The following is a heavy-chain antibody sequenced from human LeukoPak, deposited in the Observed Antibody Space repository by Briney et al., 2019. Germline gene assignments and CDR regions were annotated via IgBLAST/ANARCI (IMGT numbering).Heavy chain of an antibody. CDR1: GYSISSGYY. CDR2: IYHSGST. CDR3: ARGVIAAGGNDFDY. Sequence: SETLSLTCTVSGYSISSGYYWGWIRQPPGKGLEWIGSIYHSGSTYYNPSLKSRVTISVDTSKNQFSLKLSSVTAADTAVYYCARGVIAAGGNDFDYWGQGTLVTVSS. V-gene: IGHV4-38-2*02. D-gene: IGHD6-13*01. J-gene: IGHJ4*02.